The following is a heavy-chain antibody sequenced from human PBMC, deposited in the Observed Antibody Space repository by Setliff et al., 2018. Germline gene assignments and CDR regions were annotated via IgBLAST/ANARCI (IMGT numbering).Heavy chain of an antibody. CDR2: IYYSGST. D-gene: IGHD3-22*01. CDR3: ARVGYYDSSGSYYFYYMDV. Sequence: SETLSLTCTVSGGSISSGDYYWSWIRQPPGKGLEWIGYIYYSGSTYYNPSLKSRVTISVDTSKNQFSLKLSSVTAADTAVYYCARVGYYDSSGSYYFYYMDVWGKGTTVTVSS. CDR1: GGSISSGDYY. V-gene: IGHV4-30-4*08. J-gene: IGHJ6*03.